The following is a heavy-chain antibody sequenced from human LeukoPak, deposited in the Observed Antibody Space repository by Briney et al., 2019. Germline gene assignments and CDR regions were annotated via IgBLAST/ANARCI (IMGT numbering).Heavy chain of an antibody. CDR2: ISAYNGNT. CDR1: GYTFTSYG. Sequence: ASVKVSCKASGYTFTSYGISWVRQAPGQGLEWMGWISAYNGNTNYAQKLQGRVTMTTDTSTSTAYMELRSLRSDDTAVYYCARDPLTTVTYYYYYMDVWGKGTTVTVSS. V-gene: IGHV1-18*01. CDR3: ARDPLTTVTYYYYYMDV. D-gene: IGHD4-17*01. J-gene: IGHJ6*03.